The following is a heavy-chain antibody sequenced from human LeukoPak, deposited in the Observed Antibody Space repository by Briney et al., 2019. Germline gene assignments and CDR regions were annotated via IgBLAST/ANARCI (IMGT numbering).Heavy chain of an antibody. V-gene: IGHV3-7*03. CDR3: AKEVVLEWLLPDY. CDR2: IKQDGSEK. J-gene: IGHJ4*02. CDR1: GFTFSSYS. Sequence: GGSLRLSCAASGFTFSSYSMNWVRQAPGKRLEWVANIKQDGSEKYYVDSVKGRFTISRDNSKNTLQLQMNSLRAEDTAVYYCAKEVVLEWLLPDYWGQGTLVTVSS. D-gene: IGHD3-3*01.